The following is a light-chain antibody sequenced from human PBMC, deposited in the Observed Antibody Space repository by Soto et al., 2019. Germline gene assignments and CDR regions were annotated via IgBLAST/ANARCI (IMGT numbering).Light chain of an antibody. V-gene: IGLV2-23*01. CDR1: NSDIGSYNL. CDR2: EGT. Sequence: QSALTQPASVSGSPGQSITISCTGTNSDIGSYNLVSWYQQHPGKVPRLMIYEGTKRPSGVSNRFSGSRSGNTASLTISGLQTEYESDYYGCSYGGIAFFAIFGGGTKVTVL. CDR3: CSYGGIAFFAI. J-gene: IGLJ2*01.